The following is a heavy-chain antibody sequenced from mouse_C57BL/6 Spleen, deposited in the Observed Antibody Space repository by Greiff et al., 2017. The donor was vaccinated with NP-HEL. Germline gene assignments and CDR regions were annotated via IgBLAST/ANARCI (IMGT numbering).Heavy chain of an antibody. Sequence: QVQLQQPGAELVRPGTSVKLSCKASGYTFTSYWMHWVKQRPGQGLEWIGVIDPSDSYTNYNQKFKGKATLTVDTSSSTAYMQLSSLTSEDSAVYYCARHYGSSYAMDYWGQGTSVTVSS. V-gene: IGHV1-59*01. J-gene: IGHJ4*01. CDR2: IDPSDSYT. CDR3: ARHYGSSYAMDY. D-gene: IGHD1-1*01. CDR1: GYTFTSYW.